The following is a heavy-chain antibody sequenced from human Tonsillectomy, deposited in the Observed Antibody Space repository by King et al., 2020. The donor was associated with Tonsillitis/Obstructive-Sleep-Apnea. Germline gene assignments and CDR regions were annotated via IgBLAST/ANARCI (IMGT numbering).Heavy chain of an antibody. J-gene: IGHJ4*02. CDR1: GFSLSNARMG. CDR3: SRASGYCSSTSCYADFDY. Sequence: VTLKESGPVLVKPTETLTLTCTVSGFSLSNARMGVSWILQPPGKALEWLAHIFSNDEKSYSTFLKSRLTISKDTSKSQVVLTMTNLDPVDTATYYCSRASGYCSSTSCYADFDYWGQGTLVTVSS. CDR2: IFSNDEK. V-gene: IGHV2-26*01. D-gene: IGHD2-2*01.